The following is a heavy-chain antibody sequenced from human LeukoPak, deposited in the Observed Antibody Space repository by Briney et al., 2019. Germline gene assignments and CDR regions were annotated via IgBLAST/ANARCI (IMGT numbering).Heavy chain of an antibody. Sequence: SETLSLTCTVSGGSISSYYWSWIRQPPGKGLEWIGYIYYSGSTNYNPSLKSRVTISVDTSKNQFSLKLSSVTAADTAVYYCAGRDILTGYPGDAFDIWGQGTMVTVSS. CDR3: AGRDILTGYPGDAFDI. CDR1: GGSISSYY. CDR2: IYYSGST. J-gene: IGHJ3*02. D-gene: IGHD3-9*01. V-gene: IGHV4-59*01.